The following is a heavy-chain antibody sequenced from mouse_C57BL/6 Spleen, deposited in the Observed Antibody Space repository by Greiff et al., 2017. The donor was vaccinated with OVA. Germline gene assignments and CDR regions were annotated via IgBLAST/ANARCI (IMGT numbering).Heavy chain of an antibody. J-gene: IGHJ1*03. D-gene: IGHD1-1*01. CDR3: ARDRPIYYYGSRGDWYFDV. V-gene: IGHV5-16*01. CDR2: INYDGSST. Sequence: EVMLVESEGGLVQPGSSMKLSCTASGFTFSDYYMAWVRQVPEKGLEWVANINYDGSSTYFLDSLKSRFIISRDNAKNILYLQMSSLKSEDTATYYCARDRPIYYYGSRGDWYFDVWGTGTTVTVSS. CDR1: GFTFSDYY.